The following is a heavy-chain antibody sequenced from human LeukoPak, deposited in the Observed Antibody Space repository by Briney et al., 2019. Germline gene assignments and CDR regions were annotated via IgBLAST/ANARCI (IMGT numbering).Heavy chain of an antibody. J-gene: IGHJ3*02. D-gene: IGHD3-22*01. CDR2: FSGYST. CDR1: GFTFSSYS. CDR3: AKGYYFDSSGYLDAFDI. V-gene: IGHV3-23*01. Sequence: GGSLRLSCAASGFTFSSYSMNWVRQAPGKGLEWVSTFSGYSTYNADSVMGRFTISRDNSKNTLYLQMSSLRAEDTAVYYCAKGYYFDSSGYLDAFDIWGQGTMVTVSS.